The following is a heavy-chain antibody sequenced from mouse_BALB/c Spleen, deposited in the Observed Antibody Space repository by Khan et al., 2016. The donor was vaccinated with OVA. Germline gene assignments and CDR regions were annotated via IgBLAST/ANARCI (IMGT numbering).Heavy chain of an antibody. CDR3: ARDAGRY. Sequence: EVQLQQSGPELVKPGASVKISCKTSGYTFPEYTVHWVKQSLGKSLDWIGVINPKNGGTAYNQKFKGKATLTVDKSSSTAYLEFRSLTSEDSAVKYCARDAGRYWGQGTSVTVAS. CDR2: INPKNGGT. CDR1: GYTFPEYT. V-gene: IGHV1-18*01. J-gene: IGHJ4*01.